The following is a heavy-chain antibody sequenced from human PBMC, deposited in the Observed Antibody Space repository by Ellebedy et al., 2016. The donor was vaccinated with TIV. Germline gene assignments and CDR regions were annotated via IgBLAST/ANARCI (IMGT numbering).Heavy chain of an antibody. V-gene: IGHV3-21*06. CDR3: ARVVGSAGYYQLDAFDI. J-gene: IGHJ3*02. CDR1: GFTFSGYS. D-gene: IGHD3-10*01. CDR2: ISSSSSYI. Sequence: GGSLRLXXAASGFTFSGYSMNWVRQAPGKGLEWVSSISSSSSYIYSADSVKGRFTISRDNAKNSLYLQMNSLRAEDTAVYYCARVVGSAGYYQLDAFDIWGQGTMVTVSS.